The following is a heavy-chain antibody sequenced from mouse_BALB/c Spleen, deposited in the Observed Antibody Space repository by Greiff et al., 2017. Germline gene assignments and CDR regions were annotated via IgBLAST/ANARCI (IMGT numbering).Heavy chain of an antibody. CDR2: IWGGGST. CDR3: ARSDGYHPLYYAMDY. D-gene: IGHD2-3*01. CDR1: GFSFSRYS. J-gene: IGHJ4*01. Sequence: VQGVESGPGLVAPSQSLSITCTVSGFSFSRYSVHWVRQPPGKGLEWLGMIWGGGSTDYNSALKSRLSISKDNSKSQVFLKMNSLQTDDTAMYYCARSDGYHPLYYAMDYWGQGTSVTVSS. V-gene: IGHV2-6-4*01.